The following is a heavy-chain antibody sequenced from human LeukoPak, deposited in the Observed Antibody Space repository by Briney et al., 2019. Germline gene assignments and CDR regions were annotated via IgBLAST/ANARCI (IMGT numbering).Heavy chain of an antibody. CDR2: INWNSGSI. J-gene: IGHJ4*02. CDR1: GFRFDESD. CDR3: ARGGYTSSWDYFDF. V-gene: IGHV3-9*01. Sequence: GGSLRLSCAASGFRFDESDTHWVRQAPGKGPEWVSGINWNSGSIAYANSVRGRFAISRDNANNSLSLQMNSLRVEDTAFYYCARGGYTSSWDYFDFWGQGTLVTVSS. D-gene: IGHD6-13*01.